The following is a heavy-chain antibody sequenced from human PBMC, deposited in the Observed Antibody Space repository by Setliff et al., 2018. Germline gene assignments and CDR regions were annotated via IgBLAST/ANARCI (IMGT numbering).Heavy chain of an antibody. V-gene: IGHV4-59*01. D-gene: IGHD5-12*01. CDR1: GGSISSYY. CDR2: ISYIGNT. Sequence: PSETLSLTCTVSGGSISSYYWSWIRQPAGKGLEWIGFISYIGNTNYNPSLKSRITISLDTSKNQFSLKVNSVTAADTAVYYCARGPPGYNPYHWFDPWGQGTLVTVSS. J-gene: IGHJ5*02. CDR3: ARGPPGYNPYHWFDP.